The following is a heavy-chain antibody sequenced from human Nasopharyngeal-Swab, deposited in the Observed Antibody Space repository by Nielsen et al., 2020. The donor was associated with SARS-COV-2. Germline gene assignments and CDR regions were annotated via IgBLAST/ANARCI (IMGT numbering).Heavy chain of an antibody. CDR3: ASLTYYDILTGYYSSDY. CDR2: IDPSDSYT. Sequence: GGSLRLSCKGSGYSFTSYWISWVRQMPGKGLEWMGRIDPSDSYTNYSPSFQGHVTISADKSISTAYLQWSSLKASDTAMYYCASLTYYDILTGYYSSDYWGQGTLVTVSS. J-gene: IGHJ4*02. CDR1: GYSFTSYW. D-gene: IGHD3-9*01. V-gene: IGHV5-10-1*01.